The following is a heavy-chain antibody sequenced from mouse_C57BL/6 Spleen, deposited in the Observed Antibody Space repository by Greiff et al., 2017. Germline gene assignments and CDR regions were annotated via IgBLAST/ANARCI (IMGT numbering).Heavy chain of an antibody. V-gene: IGHV1-61*01. D-gene: IGHD4-1*01. CDR3: ARMGYPYYFCY. Sequence: VQLQQPGAELVRPGSSVKLSCKASGYTFTSYWLDWVKQRPGKGLEWIGNIYPSDSETHYNQKFKDKATLTVDKSSSTAYMQLSNLTSEDSAVYYCARMGYPYYFCYWGQVTTLTVST. CDR1: GYTFTSYW. J-gene: IGHJ2*01. CDR2: IYPSDSET.